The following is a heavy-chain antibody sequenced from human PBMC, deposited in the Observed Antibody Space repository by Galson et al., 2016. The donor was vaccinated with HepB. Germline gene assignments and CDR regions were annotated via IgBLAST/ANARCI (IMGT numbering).Heavy chain of an antibody. CDR2: STIKASGYST. J-gene: IGHJ6*02. CDR1: GFSFSDRF. CDR3: RGYRYHYGVEV. V-gene: IGHV3-72*01. D-gene: IGHD3-9*01. Sequence: SLRLSCAASGFSFSDRFMDWVRQAPGKGLEWVGRSTIKASGYSTEYAASVKGRFIISRDDSKNSLYLQMNSLKTEDTAVYYCRGYRYHYGVEVWGQGTTVTVSS.